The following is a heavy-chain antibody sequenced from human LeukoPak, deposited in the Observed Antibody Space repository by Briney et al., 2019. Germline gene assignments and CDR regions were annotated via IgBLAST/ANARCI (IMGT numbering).Heavy chain of an antibody. J-gene: IGHJ4*02. D-gene: IGHD3-22*01. Sequence: GGSLRLSCAASGFTFSSYSINWVRQSPGKGLEWVSSISSSSSDIHYADSVKGRFTISRDNAKSSLYLQMNSLRAEDTAVYYCAKPKRIMIVSSIDYWGQGTLVTVSS. CDR3: AKPKRIMIVSSIDY. V-gene: IGHV3-21*01. CDR1: GFTFSSYS. CDR2: ISSSSSDI.